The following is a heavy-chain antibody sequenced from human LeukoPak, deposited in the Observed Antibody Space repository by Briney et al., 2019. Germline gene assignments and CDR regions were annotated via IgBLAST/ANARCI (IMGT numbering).Heavy chain of an antibody. J-gene: IGHJ4*02. CDR3: ARVGRGDYTWGSYSFDY. CDR1: GGSISNYY. Sequence: SETLSLTCTVSGGSISNYYWTWIRQPPGQGLEWIGYISYSGSRNYNTSLKGRVTISVDTSKSQFSLNLSSVTAADTAVYYCARVGRGDYTWGSYSFDYWGQGTLVTVSA. CDR2: ISYSGSR. D-gene: IGHD3-16*01. V-gene: IGHV4-59*01.